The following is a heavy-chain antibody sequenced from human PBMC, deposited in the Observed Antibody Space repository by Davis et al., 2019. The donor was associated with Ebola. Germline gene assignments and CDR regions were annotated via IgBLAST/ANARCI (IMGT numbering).Heavy chain of an antibody. Sequence: GESLKISCAASGFTFSNAWMSWVRQAPGKGLEWVGRIKTKPDGWTTDYAAPVKGRFTISRDDSKDTLYLQMNSLKTEDTAVYYCSALNDYIWGSYRSDYWGQGTLVTVSS. D-gene: IGHD3-16*02. CDR2: IKTKPDGWTT. CDR1: GFTFSNAW. J-gene: IGHJ4*02. V-gene: IGHV3-15*01. CDR3: SALNDYIWGSYRSDY.